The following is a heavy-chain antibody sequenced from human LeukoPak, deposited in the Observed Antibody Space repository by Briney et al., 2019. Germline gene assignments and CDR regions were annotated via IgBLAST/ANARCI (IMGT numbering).Heavy chain of an antibody. V-gene: IGHV1-18*01. Sequence: GASVKVSRKASGYTFTSYGISWVRQAPGQGLEWMGWISGYNGNTNYAQKFQDRVSMTADTSTSTAYMEVRSLRSDDTAVYYCARSGRGTYYYFDLWGQGTLVTVSS. J-gene: IGHJ4*02. D-gene: IGHD1-26*01. CDR3: ARSGRGTYYYFDL. CDR2: ISGYNGNT. CDR1: GYTFTSYG.